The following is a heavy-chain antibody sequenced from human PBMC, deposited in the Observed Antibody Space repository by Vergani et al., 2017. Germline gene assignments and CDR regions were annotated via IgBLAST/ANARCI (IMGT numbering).Heavy chain of an antibody. CDR2: IYPGDSDT. Sequence: EVQLVQSGAEVKKPGESLKISCKGSGYSFTSYWIGWVRQMPGKGLEWMGIIYPGDSDTRYSPSFQGQVTISADKSISTAYLQWSSLKASDTAMYYCARATPLYQTWRFITMIVENWFDPWGQGTLVTVSS. J-gene: IGHJ5*02. CDR3: ARATPLYQTWRFITMIVENWFDP. D-gene: IGHD3-22*01. CDR1: GYSFTSYW. V-gene: IGHV5-51*01.